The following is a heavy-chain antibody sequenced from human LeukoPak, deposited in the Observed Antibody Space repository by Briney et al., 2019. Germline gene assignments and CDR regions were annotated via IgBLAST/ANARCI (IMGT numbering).Heavy chain of an antibody. CDR2: IIPIFGTA. CDR1: GGTFSSYA. CDR3: ARARLAVHGTVWLDP. J-gene: IGHJ5*02. D-gene: IGHD6-19*01. V-gene: IGHV1-69*13. Sequence: EASVKVSCKASGGTFSSYAISWVRQAPGQGLEWMGGIIPIFGTANYAQKFQGRVTITADESTSTAYMELSSLRSEDTAVYYCARARLAVHGTVWLDPWGQGTLVTVSS.